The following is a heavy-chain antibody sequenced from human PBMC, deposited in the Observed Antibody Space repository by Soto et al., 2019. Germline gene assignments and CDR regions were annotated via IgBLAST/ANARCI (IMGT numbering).Heavy chain of an antibody. CDR3: AKVLSSGSYSGALEY. CDR1: GFSITSFA. V-gene: IGHV3-23*01. J-gene: IGHJ4*02. CDR2: ISASGGST. Sequence: PGGSLRLSCVASGFSITSFAMSWFRQAPGKGLEWASAISASGGSTYADSVKGRFTISRDNSKNTLYLQMNSLRVEDTAVYYCAKVLSSGSYSGALEYWGQGALVTVSS. D-gene: IGHD1-26*01.